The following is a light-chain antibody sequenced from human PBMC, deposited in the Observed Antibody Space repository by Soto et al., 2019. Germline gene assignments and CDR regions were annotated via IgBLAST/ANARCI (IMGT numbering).Light chain of an antibody. CDR2: DAS. CDR3: QQYNTWPLP. CDR1: QSVSSN. Sequence: ETVMTQSPATLSVSPGERPTLSCRASQSVSSNLAWYQQKPGQAPRLLIYDASTRATGIPARFSGSGSGTEVTLTISSLQSEDFAVYYCQQYNTWPLPFRPGTKVDIK. V-gene: IGKV3-15*01. J-gene: IGKJ3*01.